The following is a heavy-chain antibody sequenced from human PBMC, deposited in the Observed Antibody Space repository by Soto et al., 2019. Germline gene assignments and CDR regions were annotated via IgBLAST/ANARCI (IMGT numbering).Heavy chain of an antibody. D-gene: IGHD2-21*01. CDR2: LIPIFGSA. Sequence: QVQLVQSGAEVKTPGSSVKVSCKASGGTFRRHAIAWVRQAPGQGLEWMGGLIPIFGSANYAQRFLGRVTITADEATRTAFMELRSLSFDDTAVYFCARENFGEDYSRLGRGDYYYGVDVWGQGTTVTVSS. J-gene: IGHJ6*02. V-gene: IGHV1-69*01. CDR3: ARENFGEDYSRLGRGDYYYGVDV. CDR1: GGTFRRHA.